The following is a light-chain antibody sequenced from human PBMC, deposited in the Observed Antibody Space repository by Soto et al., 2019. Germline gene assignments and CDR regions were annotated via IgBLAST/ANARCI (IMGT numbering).Light chain of an antibody. V-gene: IGKV1-5*03. J-gene: IGKJ1*01. CDR3: QQYNSFTWT. CDR2: KAS. Sequence: DIQMTQSPSTLSASVGDRVTITCRASQSISTWLAWYQQKPGKAPKLLIYKASSLESGVPSRFSGSGSGTEFTLTISSLQPDDIATYYCQQYNSFTWTFGQGTKVDNK. CDR1: QSISTW.